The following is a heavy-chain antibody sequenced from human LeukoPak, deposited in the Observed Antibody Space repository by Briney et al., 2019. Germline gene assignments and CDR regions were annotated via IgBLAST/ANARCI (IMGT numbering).Heavy chain of an antibody. CDR2: IYHSGST. J-gene: IGHJ4*02. D-gene: IGHD2-15*01. CDR3: ARYTYCSGGSCFDY. V-gene: IGHV4-4*02. CDR1: GGSLSSSNW. Sequence: SRTLSLTRAVSGGSLSSSNWWSWVRQPPGKGLEWIGEIYHSGSTNYNPSLKNRVTISVDKSKNQFSLKLSSVTAADTAVYYCARYTYCSGGSCFDYWGQGTLVTVSS.